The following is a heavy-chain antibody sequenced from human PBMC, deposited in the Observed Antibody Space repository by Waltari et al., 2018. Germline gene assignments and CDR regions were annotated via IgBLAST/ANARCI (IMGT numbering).Heavy chain of an antibody. V-gene: IGHV4-34*01. D-gene: IGHD3-3*01. CDR3: ARGRFLEWPMYYFDY. J-gene: IGHJ4*02. Sequence: QVQLQQWGAGLLKPSETLSLTCAVYGGSFSGYYWSWIRQPPGKGLEWIGEINHSGSTNDNPSLKSRVTISVDTSKNQFSRKLSSVTAADTAVYYCARGRFLEWPMYYFDYWGQGTLVTVSS. CDR2: INHSGST. CDR1: GGSFSGYY.